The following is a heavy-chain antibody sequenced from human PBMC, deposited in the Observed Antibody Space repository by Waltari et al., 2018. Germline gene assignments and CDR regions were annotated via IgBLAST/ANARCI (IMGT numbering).Heavy chain of an antibody. J-gene: IGHJ2*01. CDR1: GGTFSSYA. CDR3: ARVFVSEDGSGRPYWYFDL. CDR2: IIPIFGTA. V-gene: IGHV1-69*12. D-gene: IGHD3-10*01. Sequence: QVQLVQSGAEVKKPGSSVKVSCKASGGTFSSYAISWVRQAPGQGLEWMGGIIPIFGTANDAQKFQGRVTITADESTSTAYMELSSLRSEDTAVYYCARVFVSEDGSGRPYWYFDLWGRGTLVTVSS.